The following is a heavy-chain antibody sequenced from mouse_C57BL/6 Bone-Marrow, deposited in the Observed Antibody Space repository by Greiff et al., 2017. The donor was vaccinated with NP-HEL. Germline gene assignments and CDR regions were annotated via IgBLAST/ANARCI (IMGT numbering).Heavy chain of an antibody. CDR1: GYTFTSYW. CDR2: IHPNSGST. J-gene: IGHJ4*01. D-gene: IGHD1-1*01. V-gene: IGHV1-64*01. Sequence: QVQLQQSGAELVKPGASVKLSCKASGYTFTSYWMHWVKQRPGQGLEWIGMIHPNSGSTNYNEKFKSKATLTVDKSSSTAYMQLSSLTSEDSAVYYCARSRFFYYYGVVDMDYWGQGTSVTVSS. CDR3: ARSRFFYYYGVVDMDY.